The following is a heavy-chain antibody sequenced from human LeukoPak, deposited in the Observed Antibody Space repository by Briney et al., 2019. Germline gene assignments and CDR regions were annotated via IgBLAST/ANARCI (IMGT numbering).Heavy chain of an antibody. J-gene: IGHJ4*02. V-gene: IGHV4-34*01. CDR2: INHSGST. CDR1: GGSFSGYY. Sequence: PSETLSLTCAVYGGSFSGYYWSWIRQPPGKGLEWIGEINHSGSTNYNPPLKSRVTISVDTSKNQFSLKLSSVTAADTAVYYCARVRSSGYYLNYFDYWGQGTLVTVSS. D-gene: IGHD3-22*01. CDR3: ARVRSSGYYLNYFDY.